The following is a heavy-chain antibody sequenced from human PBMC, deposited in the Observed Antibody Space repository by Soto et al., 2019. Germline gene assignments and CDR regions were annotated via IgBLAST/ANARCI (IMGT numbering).Heavy chain of an antibody. Sequence: PSETLSLTCTVSGGSISSYYWSWIRQPPGKGLEWIGYIYYSGSTNYNPSLKSRVTISVDTSKNQFSLKLSSVTAADTAVYYCARLRDWNYNYWGQGTLVTVSS. CDR1: GGSISSYY. J-gene: IGHJ4*02. V-gene: IGHV4-59*08. CDR2: IYYSGST. D-gene: IGHD1-7*01. CDR3: ARLRDWNYNY.